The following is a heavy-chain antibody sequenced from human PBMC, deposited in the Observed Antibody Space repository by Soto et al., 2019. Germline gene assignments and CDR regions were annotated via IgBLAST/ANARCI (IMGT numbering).Heavy chain of an antibody. V-gene: IGHV3-53*01. Sequence: DVQLVESGGGLIQPGGSLRLSCVASGLTVSGKKYMAWVRQAPGKGPEWVSGVYDLDGTYYADSVRGRFTTSIDSSRTTVYLQRLELRPEDTALYFCATWHLLEHAYDIWGQGTMVTVSS. CDR3: ATWHLLEHAYDI. CDR1: GLTVSGKKY. J-gene: IGHJ3*02. D-gene: IGHD1-26*01. CDR2: VYDLDGT.